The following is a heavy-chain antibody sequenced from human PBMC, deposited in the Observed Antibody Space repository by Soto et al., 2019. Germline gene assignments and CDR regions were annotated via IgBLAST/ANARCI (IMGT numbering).Heavy chain of an antibody. V-gene: IGHV3-23*01. J-gene: IGHJ6*02. CDR2: ISGSGGST. D-gene: IGHD3-9*01. Sequence: EVQLLESGGGLVQPGGSLRLSCAASGFTFSSYAMSWVRQAPGKGLEWVSAISGSGGSTYYADSVKGRFTISRDNSKNTLYLQINSLRAEDTAVYYCAKNVWGITIFGGMDVWGQGTTVTLSS. CDR1: GFTFSSYA. CDR3: AKNVWGITIFGGMDV.